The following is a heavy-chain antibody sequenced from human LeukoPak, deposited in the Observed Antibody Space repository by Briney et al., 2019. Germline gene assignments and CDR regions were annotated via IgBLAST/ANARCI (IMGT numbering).Heavy chain of an antibody. CDR2: IWYDGSNK. D-gene: IGHD2-8*01. CDR3: ARNGYCTNGVCYYFDY. Sequence: GGSLRLSCAASGFTFSSYGMHWVRQAPGKGLEWVAVIWYDGSNKYYADSVKGRFTISRDNSKNTLYLQMNSLRAEDTAVYYRARNGYCTNGVCYYFDYWGQGTLVTVSS. V-gene: IGHV3-33*01. J-gene: IGHJ4*02. CDR1: GFTFSSYG.